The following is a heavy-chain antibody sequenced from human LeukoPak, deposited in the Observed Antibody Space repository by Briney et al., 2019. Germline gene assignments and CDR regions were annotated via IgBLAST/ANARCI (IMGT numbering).Heavy chain of an antibody. CDR1: GFTFSSYG. D-gene: IGHD3-22*01. CDR2: ISYDGSNK. J-gene: IGHJ3*02. Sequence: GGSLRLSCAASGFTFSSYGMHWVRQASGKGLEWVAVISYDGSNKYYADSVKGRFTISRDNSKNTLYLQMNSLRAEDTAVYYCAKGRTYYYDSSDAFDIWGQGTMVTVSS. CDR3: AKGRTYYYDSSDAFDI. V-gene: IGHV3-30*18.